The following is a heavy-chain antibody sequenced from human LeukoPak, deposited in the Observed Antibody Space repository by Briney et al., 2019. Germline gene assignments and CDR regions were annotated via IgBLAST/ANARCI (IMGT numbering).Heavy chain of an antibody. D-gene: IGHD3-3*01. CDR2: ISAYNGNT. Sequence: ASVKVSCKASGYTFTSYGISWVRQAPGQGLEWMGWISAYNGNTNYAQKLQGRVTMTTDTSTSTAYMELSSLRSEDTAVYYCARGDGWLRFLEWFPRSGYYYGMDVWGQGTTVTVSS. CDR3: ARGDGWLRFLEWFPRSGYYYGMDV. CDR1: GYTFTSYG. J-gene: IGHJ6*02. V-gene: IGHV1-18*01.